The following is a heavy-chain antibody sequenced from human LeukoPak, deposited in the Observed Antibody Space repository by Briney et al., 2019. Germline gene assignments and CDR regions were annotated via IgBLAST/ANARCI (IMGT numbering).Heavy chain of an antibody. Sequence: ASVKVSCKASGYTFTSYDINWVRQATGQGLEWMGWMNPNSGSTGYAQKFQGRVTMTRNTSISTAYMELSSLRSEDTAVYYCARADYGDWYYFDYWGQGTLVTVSS. J-gene: IGHJ4*02. V-gene: IGHV1-8*01. CDR3: ARADYGDWYYFDY. CDR2: MNPNSGST. D-gene: IGHD4-17*01. CDR1: GYTFTSYD.